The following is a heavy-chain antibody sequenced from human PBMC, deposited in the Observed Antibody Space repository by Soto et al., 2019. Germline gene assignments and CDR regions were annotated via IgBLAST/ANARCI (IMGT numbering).Heavy chain of an antibody. Sequence: QVQLVQAGGGVVQPGRSLRLSCAASGFIFNEYGMHWVRQAPGKGLEWVAVIWYDGSNIYYADSVKGRFTFSRDNSKNTMSLQMNSLRVEDTAIYYCARWGCSGSNCNLNQRSFDLWGQGTLVTVSS. V-gene: IGHV3-33*01. CDR3: ARWGCSGSNCNLNQRSFDL. J-gene: IGHJ4*02. CDR1: GFIFNEYG. CDR2: IWYDGSNI. D-gene: IGHD2-15*01.